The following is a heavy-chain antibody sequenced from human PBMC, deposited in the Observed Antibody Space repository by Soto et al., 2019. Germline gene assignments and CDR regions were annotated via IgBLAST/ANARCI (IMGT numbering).Heavy chain of an antibody. CDR3: ARGLPWITIFGVATSPYYYGMDV. J-gene: IGHJ6*02. CDR1: GGSFSGYY. CDR2: INHSGST. Sequence: SETLSLTRAVYGGSFSGYYWSWIRQPPGKGLEWIGEINHSGSTNYNPSLKSRVTISVDTSKNQFSLKLSSVTAADTAVYYCARGLPWITIFGVATSPYYYGMDVWGQGTTVTVSS. V-gene: IGHV4-34*01. D-gene: IGHD3-3*01.